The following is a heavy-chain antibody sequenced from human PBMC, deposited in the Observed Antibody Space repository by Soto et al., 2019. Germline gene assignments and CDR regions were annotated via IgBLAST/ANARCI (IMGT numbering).Heavy chain of an antibody. V-gene: IGHV5-51*07. CDR3: ARLAVHNWNYPRGADPPFDY. CDR2: IYIGDSDT. D-gene: IGHD1-7*01. Sequence: EALEISCAGSGYSFTSSRIGLRQQLPQRGLGMGGIIYIGDSDTRYSTFFQRQVIIATDKTTTTAYLQRSSLKASDTAMYYCARLAVHNWNYPRGADPPFDYWGQGTLVTVSS. J-gene: IGHJ4*02. CDR1: GYSFTSSR.